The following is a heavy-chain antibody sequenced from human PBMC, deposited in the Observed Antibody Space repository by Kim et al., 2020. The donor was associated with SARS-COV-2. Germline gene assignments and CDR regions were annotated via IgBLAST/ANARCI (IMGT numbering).Heavy chain of an antibody. CDR3: TRGDSTVWSS. CDR2: IGTTGDT. D-gene: IGHD3-22*01. J-gene: IGHJ5*02. V-gene: IGHV3-13*04. Sequence: GGSLRLSCAVSGFTFSNYDMHWVRQATGKSLEWVSGIGTTGDTYYGVSVKGRFTISSENAKSTLYFQMNNLRAGDTAMYYCTRGDSTVWSSLVQGSLVTV. CDR1: GFTFSNYD.